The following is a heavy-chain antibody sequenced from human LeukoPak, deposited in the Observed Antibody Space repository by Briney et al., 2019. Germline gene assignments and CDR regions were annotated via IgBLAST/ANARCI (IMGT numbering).Heavy chain of an antibody. Sequence: PGGSLRLSCAASGFTFSDYSMSWVRQAPGKGLEWISYISSSSGSIYYADSVKGRFTISRDNSKNTLHLQMNSLRVEDTSVYYCAREISVFVNAFDLWGQGTLVAVSS. CDR3: AREISVFVNAFDL. V-gene: IGHV3-48*01. D-gene: IGHD2-8*01. J-gene: IGHJ3*01. CDR1: GFTFSDYS. CDR2: ISSSSGSI.